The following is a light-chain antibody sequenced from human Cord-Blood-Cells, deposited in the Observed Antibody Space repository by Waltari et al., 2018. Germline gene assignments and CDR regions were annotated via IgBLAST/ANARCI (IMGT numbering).Light chain of an antibody. J-gene: IGLJ3*02. Sequence: SSELTQDPAVSVAFGQTVSITCQGDSLRSYYASWYQQKPGHAPVLVIYGKNNRPSGIPDRFSGSSSGNTASLTITGAQAEDEADYYCNSRDSSGNHWVFGGGTKLTVL. CDR1: SLRSYY. V-gene: IGLV3-19*01. CDR3: NSRDSSGNHWV. CDR2: GKN.